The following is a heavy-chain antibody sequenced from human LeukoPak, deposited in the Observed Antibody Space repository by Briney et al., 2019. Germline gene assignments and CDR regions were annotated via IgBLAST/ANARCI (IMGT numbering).Heavy chain of an antibody. CDR2: ISAYNGNT. J-gene: IGHJ3*02. CDR3: ARRSPYCGGDCYAFDI. Sequence: ASVKVSCKASGYTFTSYGISWVRQAPGQGLEWMGWISAYNGNTNYAQKLQGRVTMTTDTSTSTAYMELRSLRSDDTAVYYCARRSPYCGGDCYAFDIWGQGTMVTVSS. D-gene: IGHD2-21*02. CDR1: GYTFTSYG. V-gene: IGHV1-18*01.